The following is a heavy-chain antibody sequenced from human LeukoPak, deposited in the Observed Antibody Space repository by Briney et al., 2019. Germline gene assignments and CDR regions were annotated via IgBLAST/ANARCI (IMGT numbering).Heavy chain of an antibody. Sequence: GGSLRLSCAASGFTFSTFSSYSMNWVRQAPGKGLEWVSSISSSYIYYADSVKGRFTISRDNAKYSLYLQMNSLRAEDTAVYYCARANYYYDSSGYYRPSGDYFDYWGQGTLVTVSS. CDR3: ARANYYYDSSGYYRPSGDYFDY. J-gene: IGHJ4*02. V-gene: IGHV3-21*01. CDR1: GFTFSTFSSYS. D-gene: IGHD3-22*01. CDR2: ISSSYI.